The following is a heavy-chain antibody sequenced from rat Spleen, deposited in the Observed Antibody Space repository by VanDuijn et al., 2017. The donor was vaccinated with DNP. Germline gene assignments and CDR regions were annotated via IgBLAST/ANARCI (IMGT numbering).Heavy chain of an antibody. CDR2: ISYDGSDT. CDR3: AREGSGHWFAY. V-gene: IGHV5-7*01. Sequence: EVQLVESGGGLVQPGRSLKLSCAASGFTFSDYYMAWVRQAPKKGLEWVATISYDGSDTYYRDSVKGRFTISRDNAKSTLYLQMDSLRSEDTATYDCAREGSGHWFAYWGQGTLVTVSS. D-gene: IGHD1-11*01. CDR1: GFTFSDYY. J-gene: IGHJ3*01.